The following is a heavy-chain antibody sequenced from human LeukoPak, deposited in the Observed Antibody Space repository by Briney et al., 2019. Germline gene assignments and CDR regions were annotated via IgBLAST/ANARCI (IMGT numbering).Heavy chain of an antibody. CDR1: GFTFSNAW. CDR2: IKSKVAGGTT. CDR3: ASYTLTTPYFFDY. V-gene: IGHV3-15*07. Sequence: GGSLRLSCVVSGFTFSNAWMNWVRQAPGKGLEWVGRIKSKVAGGTTDYAAPVKGRFTISRDDSKNTLYLQMNSLKTEDTAVYYCASYTLTTPYFFDYRGQGTLVTVSS. J-gene: IGHJ4*02. D-gene: IGHD4-17*01.